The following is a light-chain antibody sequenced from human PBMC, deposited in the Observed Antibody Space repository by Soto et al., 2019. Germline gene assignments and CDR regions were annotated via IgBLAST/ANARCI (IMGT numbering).Light chain of an antibody. V-gene: IGLV2-14*01. J-gene: IGLJ1*01. CDR2: AVS. CDR3: CSYTSRTTYV. CDR1: ASDVGGYNY. Sequence: QSVLTQPASVSGSPGQSITISCTGTASDVGGYNYVSWYQQHPGKAPKLMIHAVSNRPSGISSRFSGSKSGNTASLTISGLQSEDEADYFCCSYTSRTTYVFGTGIKVTV.